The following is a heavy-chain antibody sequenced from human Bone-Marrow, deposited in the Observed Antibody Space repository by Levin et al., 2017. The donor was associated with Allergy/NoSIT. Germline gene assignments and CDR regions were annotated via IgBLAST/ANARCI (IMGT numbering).Heavy chain of an antibody. D-gene: IGHD5-18*01. CDR3: ANYDAPNRYSYGPLGY. V-gene: IGHV3-23*01. CDR2: ISGSGGST. Sequence: GGSLRLSCAASGFTFSSYAMSWVRQAPGKGLEWVSAISGSGGSTYYADSVKGRFTISRDNSKNTLYLQMNSLRAEDTAVYYCANYDAPNRYSYGPLGYWGQGTLVTVSS. CDR1: GFTFSSYA. J-gene: IGHJ4*02.